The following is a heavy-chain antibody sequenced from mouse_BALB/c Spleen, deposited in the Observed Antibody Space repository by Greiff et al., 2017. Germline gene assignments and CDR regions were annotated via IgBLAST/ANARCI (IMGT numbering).Heavy chain of an antibody. CDR2: ISSGSSTI. V-gene: IGHV5-17*02. J-gene: IGHJ4*01. D-gene: IGHD1-2*01. Sequence: EVQLVESGGGLVQPGGSRKLSCAASGFTFSSFGMHWVRQAPEKGLEWVAYISSGSSTIYYADTVKGRVTISRDNPKNTLFLQMASLRSEDTAMYYCARWPARAMDYWGQGTSVTVSS. CDR3: ARWPARAMDY. CDR1: GFTFSSFG.